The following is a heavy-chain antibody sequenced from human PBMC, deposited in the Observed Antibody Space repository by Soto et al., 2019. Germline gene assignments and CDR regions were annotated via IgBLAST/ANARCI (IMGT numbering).Heavy chain of an antibody. CDR3: TSTLHPGYSGYETPGY. Sequence: PGGSLRLSCTASGFTFGDYAMSWVRQAPGKGLEWVGFIRSKAYGGTTEYAASVKGRFTISRDDSKSIAYLQMNSLKTEDTAVHYCTSTLHPGYSGYETPGYWGQGTLVTVSS. CDR2: IRSKAYGGTT. V-gene: IGHV3-49*04. CDR1: GFTFGDYA. J-gene: IGHJ4*02. D-gene: IGHD5-12*01.